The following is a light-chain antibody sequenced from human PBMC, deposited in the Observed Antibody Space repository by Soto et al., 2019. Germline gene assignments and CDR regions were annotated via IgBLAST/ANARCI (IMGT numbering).Light chain of an antibody. CDR3: QQYGSSPPWT. CDR1: QSVSYSY. V-gene: IGKV3-20*01. Sequence: EIVLTQSPGTLSSSPGERATLSCRASQSVSYSYLAWYQQKPGQAPRLLIYGASSRATGIPDRFSGSGSGTDFTLTISRLEPEDFAVYYCQQYGSSPPWTFGQGTKVEIK. J-gene: IGKJ1*01. CDR2: GAS.